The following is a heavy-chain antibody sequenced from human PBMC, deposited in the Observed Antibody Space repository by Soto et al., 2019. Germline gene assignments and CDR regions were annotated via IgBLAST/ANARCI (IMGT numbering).Heavy chain of an antibody. CDR3: ARAGSSGWYSNWFDP. CDR2: INHSGST. Sequence: QVQLQQWGAGLLKPSETLSLTCAVYGGSFSGYYWSWIRQPPGKGLEWIGEINHSGSTNYNPSLKGRVTISVDTSKNQFSLKLSSVTAADTAVYYCARAGSSGWYSNWFDPWGQGTLVTVSS. D-gene: IGHD6-19*01. V-gene: IGHV4-34*01. CDR1: GGSFSGYY. J-gene: IGHJ5*02.